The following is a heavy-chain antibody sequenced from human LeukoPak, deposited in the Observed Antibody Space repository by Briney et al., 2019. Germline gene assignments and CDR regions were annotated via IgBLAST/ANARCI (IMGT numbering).Heavy chain of an antibody. Sequence: GGSLRLSCAASGFTFSSYAMSWVRQAPGKGLEWVSAISGSGGSTYYADSVKGRFTISRDNSKNTLYLQMNSLRAEDTAVYYCAKDRNRGFSSEYFDYWGQGTLVTVSS. D-gene: IGHD3-10*01. CDR2: ISGSGGST. CDR1: GFTFSSYA. V-gene: IGHV3-23*01. J-gene: IGHJ4*02. CDR3: AKDRNRGFSSEYFDY.